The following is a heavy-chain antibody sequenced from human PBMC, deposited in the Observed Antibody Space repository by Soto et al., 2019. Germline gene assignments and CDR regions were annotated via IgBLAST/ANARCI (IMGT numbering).Heavy chain of an antibody. CDR2: ISYDGTNQ. V-gene: IGHV3-30*03. CDR3: AGGQYYFDY. CDR1: GFPFSSYG. Sequence: QVQLVESGGGVVQPGRSLRLSCAASGFPFSSYGMHWVHQAPGKGLDWVALISYDGTNQYYADSVKGRFTVSRDNSKNTLYPHMSSLRAEDTAVYYCAGGQYYFDYCGQGTLVSVSS. D-gene: IGHD2-15*01. J-gene: IGHJ4*02.